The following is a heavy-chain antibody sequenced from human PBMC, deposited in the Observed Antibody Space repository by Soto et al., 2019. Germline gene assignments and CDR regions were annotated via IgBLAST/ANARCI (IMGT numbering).Heavy chain of an antibody. CDR2: VIPIFETA. J-gene: IGHJ4*02. CDR1: GDSFSSYA. CDR3: AAADSSSWQHDY. V-gene: IGHV1-69*01. D-gene: IGHD6-13*01. Sequence: QVQLVQSGAEMKKPGSSVKVSCKVSGDSFSSYAISWVRQAPGEGLEWVGGVIPIFETANYAQNFQGRVTITAVESTTTAYLEVTRLRPQDTTVFYCAAADSSSWQHDYWCQGTVITVSS.